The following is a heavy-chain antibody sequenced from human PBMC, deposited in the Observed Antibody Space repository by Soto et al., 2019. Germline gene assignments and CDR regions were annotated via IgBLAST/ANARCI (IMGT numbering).Heavy chain of an antibody. CDR3: AKGTPASSGYYYGY. Sequence: GGSLRLSCAASGFTFSSYAMSWVRQAPGKGLEWVSAISGSDGSTYYADSVKGRFTISRDNSKNTLYLQMNSLRAEDTAVYYCAKGTPASSGYYYGYWGQGTLVTVSS. V-gene: IGHV3-23*01. CDR1: GFTFSSYA. J-gene: IGHJ4*02. CDR2: ISGSDGST. D-gene: IGHD3-22*01.